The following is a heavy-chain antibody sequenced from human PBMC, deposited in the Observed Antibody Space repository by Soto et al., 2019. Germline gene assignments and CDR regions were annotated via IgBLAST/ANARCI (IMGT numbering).Heavy chain of an antibody. CDR1: GGTFSSYA. CDR3: ARGVVVKDFWSGYYTAGGMDV. D-gene: IGHD3-3*01. J-gene: IGHJ6*02. V-gene: IGHV1-69*13. Sequence: ASVKVSCKASGGTFSSYAISWVRQAPGQGLEWMGGIIPIFGTANYAQKFQGRVTITADESTSTAYMELSSLRSEDTAVYYCARGVVVKDFWSGYYTAGGMDVWGQGTTVTVSS. CDR2: IIPIFGTA.